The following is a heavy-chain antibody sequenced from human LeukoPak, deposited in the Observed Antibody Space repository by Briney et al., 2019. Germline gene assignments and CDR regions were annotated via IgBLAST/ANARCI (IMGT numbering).Heavy chain of an antibody. CDR2: IYHSGNT. CDR1: GGSISSSNW. D-gene: IGHD6-6*01. V-gene: IGHV4-4*02. CDR3: ASEYSSSSDNYYFDY. Sequence: SETLSLTCAVSGGSISSSNWWSWVRQPPGKGLEWIGEIYHSGNTNYNPSLKIRVTISVDKSKNQFSLKLSSVTAADTAVYYCASEYSSSSDNYYFDYWGQGTLVTVSS. J-gene: IGHJ4*02.